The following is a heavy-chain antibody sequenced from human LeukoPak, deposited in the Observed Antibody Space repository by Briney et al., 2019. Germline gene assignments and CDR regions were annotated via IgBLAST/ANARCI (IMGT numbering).Heavy chain of an antibody. J-gene: IGHJ4*02. CDR2: INPNSGGT. CDR3: AICSGGSCYLFDY. V-gene: IGHV1-2*02. D-gene: IGHD2-15*01. Sequence: ASVKVSCKASGYTFTVYYMHWVRQAPGQGLEWMGWINPNSGGTNYAQKFQGRVTMTRDTSISTAYMELSRLRSDDTAVYYCAICSGGSCYLFDYWGQGTLVTVSS. CDR1: GYTFTVYY.